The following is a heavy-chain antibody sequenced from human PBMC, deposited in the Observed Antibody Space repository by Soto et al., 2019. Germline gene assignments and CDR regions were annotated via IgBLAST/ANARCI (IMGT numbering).Heavy chain of an antibody. CDR1: GYSFSNSG. CDR3: ARDEYNNGRNWLNP. D-gene: IGHD2-8*01. Sequence: QVELVQSGPEVKKPGASVKVSCKASGYSFSNSGFSWMRQAPGQGLEWMGWISTYNGNTNYAQKFQGRLSMTRDTSTTRAFMEFTTLRSDDTAVYYCARDEYNNGRNWLNPWGQGTLVTVTS. V-gene: IGHV1-18*01. CDR2: ISTYNGNT. J-gene: IGHJ5*02.